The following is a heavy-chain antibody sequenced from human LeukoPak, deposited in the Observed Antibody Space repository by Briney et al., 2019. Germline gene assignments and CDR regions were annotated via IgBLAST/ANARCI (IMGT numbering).Heavy chain of an antibody. Sequence: GGSLRLSCAASGFTFSSYAMRWVRQAPRKGLEWVSVFSGCGSSTDYEDSVKGRFTISRDNSKNTLYQQMSSLSAEDTAVYYCAKMNVLTGYYTPNFDFWGQGTLVTVSS. CDR3: AKMNVLTGYYTPNFDF. V-gene: IGHV3-23*01. J-gene: IGHJ4*02. D-gene: IGHD3-9*01. CDR1: GFTFSSYA. CDR2: FSGCGSST.